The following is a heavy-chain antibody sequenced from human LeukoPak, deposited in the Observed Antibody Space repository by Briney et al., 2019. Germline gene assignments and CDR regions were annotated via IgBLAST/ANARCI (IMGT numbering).Heavy chain of an antibody. CDR1: GFTFGDYA. CDR3: AKDGSYYGDDAFEI. J-gene: IGHJ3*02. Sequence: GRSLRLSCAPSGFTFGDYAMQWVRQAPGKGLEWVSGISWNSGSIGYADSVKGRFTTSRDNAKNSLYLQMNSLRAEDMALYYCAKDGSYYGDDAFEIWGQGTMVTVSS. V-gene: IGHV3-9*03. CDR2: ISWNSGSI. D-gene: IGHD1-26*01.